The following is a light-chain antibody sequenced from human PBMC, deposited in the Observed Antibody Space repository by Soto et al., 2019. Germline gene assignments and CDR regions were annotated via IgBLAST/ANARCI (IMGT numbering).Light chain of an antibody. V-gene: IGLV2-14*03. J-gene: IGLJ1*01. Sequence: QSALTQPASVSGSPGQSITISCTGTSIDIGAYNYVSWYQQHPGKAPKLMIYDVTNRPSGVSSRFSGSKSANTASLTISGLQAEDEADYYCSSYTSGSTSYVFGTGTKLTV. CDR2: DVT. CDR3: SSYTSGSTSYV. CDR1: SIDIGAYNY.